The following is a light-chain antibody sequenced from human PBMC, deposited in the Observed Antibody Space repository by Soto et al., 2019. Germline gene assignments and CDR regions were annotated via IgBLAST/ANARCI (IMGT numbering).Light chain of an antibody. CDR3: GSYAGSNIYV. Sequence: QSALTQPASVSGSPGQSITISCTGTSSDVGGHNYVSWYQQHPGRAPKLMIYEVSNRPSGVSNRFSGSKSGNTASLTVSGLQTEDEADYYCGSYAGSNIYVFGTGTKLTVL. V-gene: IGLV2-14*01. CDR1: SSDVGGHNY. J-gene: IGLJ1*01. CDR2: EVS.